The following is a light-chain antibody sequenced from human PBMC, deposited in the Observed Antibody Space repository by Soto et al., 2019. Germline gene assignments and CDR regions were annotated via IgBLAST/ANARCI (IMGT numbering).Light chain of an antibody. J-gene: IGLJ1*01. CDR2: EVN. CDR3: SSFTTNYFYV. Sequence: QSVLTQPASVSASPGQSITISCTGTSSDVGGYKFVSWYQHHPGKAPKLMIYEVNNRPSGVSNRFSGSKSGNTASLTISGLQPEDEADYYCSSFTTNYFYVFGPGTKLTVL. V-gene: IGLV2-14*01. CDR1: SSDVGGYKF.